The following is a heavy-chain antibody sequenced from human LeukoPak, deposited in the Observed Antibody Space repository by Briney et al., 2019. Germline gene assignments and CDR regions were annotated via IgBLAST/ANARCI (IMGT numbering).Heavy chain of an antibody. CDR3: ARVGGRGSIGGDC. J-gene: IGHJ4*02. D-gene: IGHD3-10*01. V-gene: IGHV3-74*03. Sequence: GGSLRLSCAASGFAFSTYWMHWVRQAPGKRLVWVSRIKSDGSSTTYADFVKGRFTVSRDHAKNTLYLEMSSLRAEDTATYFCARVGGRGSIGGDCWGQGTLVTVSS. CDR1: GFAFSTYW. CDR2: IKSDGSST.